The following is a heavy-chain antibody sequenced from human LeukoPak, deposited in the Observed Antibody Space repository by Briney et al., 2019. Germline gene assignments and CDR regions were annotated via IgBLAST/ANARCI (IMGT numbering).Heavy chain of an antibody. Sequence: PGGSLRLSCVGSGFTSIAYALTWARQAPGKGLEWVSGISGGGVTTYYADSVKGRFTISRDNSKNTLYLQMNSLRAEDTAVYYCAKVLRAYDSYYYYGMDVWGQGTTVTVSS. CDR3: AKVLRAYDSYYYYGMDV. D-gene: IGHD2-15*01. CDR2: ISGGGVTT. CDR1: GFTSIAYA. V-gene: IGHV3-23*01. J-gene: IGHJ6*02.